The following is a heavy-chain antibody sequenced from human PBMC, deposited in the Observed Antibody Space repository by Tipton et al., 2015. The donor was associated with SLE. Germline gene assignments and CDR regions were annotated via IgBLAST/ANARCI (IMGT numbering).Heavy chain of an antibody. Sequence: SLRLSCAASGFTFDDYSMHWVRQAPGKGLEWVSGINWNSGSIGYADSVQGRFTISRDNAKNSLYLQMNSLKTEDTALYYCARQRLEPRGDYFDYWGQGSLVTVSS. CDR3: ARQRLEPRGDYFDY. CDR1: GFTFDDYS. D-gene: IGHD4-11*01. J-gene: IGHJ4*02. CDR2: INWNSGSI. V-gene: IGHV3-9*01.